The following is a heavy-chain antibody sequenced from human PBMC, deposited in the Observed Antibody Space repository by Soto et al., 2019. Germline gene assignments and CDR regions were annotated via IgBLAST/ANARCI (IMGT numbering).Heavy chain of an antibody. J-gene: IGHJ4*02. D-gene: IGHD3-10*01. CDR1: GGSIGSGGYY. V-gene: IGHV4-31*03. Sequence: SETLSPTCNVSGGSIGSGGYYWSWIRQHPGRGLEWIGYIYYSGGTFYNPSLESRLAMSVDTSRNQFSLKLRSVTAADTAIYYCARDSGTGDLDYWGQGTLVTVSS. CDR2: IYYSGGT. CDR3: ARDSGTGDLDY.